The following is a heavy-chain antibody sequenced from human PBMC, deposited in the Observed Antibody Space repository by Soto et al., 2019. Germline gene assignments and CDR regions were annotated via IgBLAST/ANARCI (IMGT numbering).Heavy chain of an antibody. CDR2: ITTYNGNT. J-gene: IGHJ6*02. D-gene: IGHD2-15*01. Sequence: XSVKVSCKASGYSFTSYGSRLVRQAPGQGLDWMGWITTYNGNTKYAQDLQGRVTMTTDTSTSTAYMELRSLRSDDTAVYYCARFSGGVYNTYYFYYGMDVWGQGTTVTVSS. CDR3: ARFSGGVYNTYYFYYGMDV. V-gene: IGHV1-18*04. CDR1: GYSFTSYG.